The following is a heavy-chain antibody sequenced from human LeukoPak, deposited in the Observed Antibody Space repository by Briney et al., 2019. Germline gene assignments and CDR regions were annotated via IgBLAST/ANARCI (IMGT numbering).Heavy chain of an antibody. J-gene: IGHJ4*02. V-gene: IGHV1-18*01. CDR1: GYTFTSYG. CDR3: ARAEEWGATTDLDY. D-gene: IGHD1-26*01. CDR2: ISAYNGNT. Sequence: ASVKVSCKASGYTFTSYGISWVQQAPGQGLEWMGWISAYNGNTNYAQKLQGRVTMTTDTSTSTAYMELRSLRSDDTAVYYCARAEEWGATTDLDYWGQGTLVTVSS.